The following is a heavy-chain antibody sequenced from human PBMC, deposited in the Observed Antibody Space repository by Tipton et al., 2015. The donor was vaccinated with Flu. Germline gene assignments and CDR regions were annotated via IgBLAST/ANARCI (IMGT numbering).Heavy chain of an antibody. J-gene: IGHJ6*02. D-gene: IGHD6-13*01. V-gene: IGHV3-11*01. Sequence: SLRLSCAASGFTFSDYYMSCIRQAPGKGLAWVSYIISSGSTIYYADIVKGRFTISRDNAKNSLYLQLNSLRAEDTAVYYCARRIAAAGEYGMDVWGQGTTVTVAS. CDR3: ARRIAAAGEYGMDV. CDR1: GFTFSDYY. CDR2: IISSGSTI.